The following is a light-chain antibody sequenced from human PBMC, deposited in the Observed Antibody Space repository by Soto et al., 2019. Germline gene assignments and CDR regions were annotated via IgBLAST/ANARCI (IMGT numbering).Light chain of an antibody. CDR2: DAS. J-gene: IGKJ4*01. Sequence: EIVLTQSPATLSLSPGERATLSCGASQSVRSNYLAWYQQKPGLAPRLLIYDASSRATGIPDRFSGSGSGTAFTLTISRLEPEDFAVYYCQQYGSSPDTFGGGTKVEIK. V-gene: IGKV3D-20*01. CDR1: QSVRSNY. CDR3: QQYGSSPDT.